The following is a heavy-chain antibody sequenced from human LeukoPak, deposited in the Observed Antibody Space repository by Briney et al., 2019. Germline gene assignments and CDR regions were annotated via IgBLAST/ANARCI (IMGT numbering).Heavy chain of an antibody. CDR3: ARALLYVEPDYFDY. CDR2: ISSSSTYI. J-gene: IGHJ4*02. V-gene: IGHV3-21*01. Sequence: GGSLRLSCAASGFTFSSYSMNWVRQAPGKGLEWVSSISSSSTYIYYADSVKGRFTISRDNAKNSLYLQMNSLRAEDTAVYYCARALLYVEPDYFDYWGQGTLVTVSS. D-gene: IGHD3-16*02. CDR1: GFTFSSYS.